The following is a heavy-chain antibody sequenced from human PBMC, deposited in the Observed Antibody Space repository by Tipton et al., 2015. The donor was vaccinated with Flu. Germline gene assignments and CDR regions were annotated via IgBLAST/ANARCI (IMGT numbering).Heavy chain of an antibody. V-gene: IGHV4-39*01. J-gene: IGHJ5*02. CDR1: GNSIRSGNYY. CDR2: IYYSGST. Sequence: TLSLTCTVSGNSIRSGNYYWGWIRQPPGKGLEWIGSIYYSGSTYYNPSLKSRVTISVDTSKNQFSLKLSSVTAADTAVYYCARHLRCGGDCYSPLPKSGFDPWGQGTLVTVSS. D-gene: IGHD2-21*02. CDR3: ARHLRCGGDCYSPLPKSGFDP.